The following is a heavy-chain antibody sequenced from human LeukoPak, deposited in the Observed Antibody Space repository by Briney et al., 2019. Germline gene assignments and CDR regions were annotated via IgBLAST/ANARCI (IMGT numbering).Heavy chain of an antibody. D-gene: IGHD2-2*01. CDR3: ARNGAKYCSTTSCYMDV. J-gene: IGHJ6*04. CDR1: GFPLSSYS. V-gene: IGHV3-48*01. CDR2: ISSSGSAI. Sequence: PGGSLRLSCAASGFPLSSYSINWVRQAPGKGLEWVSYISSSGSAIYYVDSVKGRFTVSRDNAKNSLFLQMNSPRAEDTAVYYCARNGAKYCSTTSCYMDVWGKGTTVTVSS.